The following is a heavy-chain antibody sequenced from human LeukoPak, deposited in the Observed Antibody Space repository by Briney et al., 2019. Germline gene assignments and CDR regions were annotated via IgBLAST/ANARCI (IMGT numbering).Heavy chain of an antibody. D-gene: IGHD6-19*01. CDR1: GFTVSSNY. V-gene: IGHV3-66*01. J-gene: IGHJ4*02. CDR3: ARGNDPLAVAGKELDY. Sequence: GGSLRLSCAASGFTVSSNYMSWVRQAPGKGLEWVSVIYSGGSTYYADSVKGRFTISRDNSKNTLYLQMNSLRAEDTAVYYCARGNDPLAVAGKELDYWGQGTLVTVSS. CDR2: IYSGGST.